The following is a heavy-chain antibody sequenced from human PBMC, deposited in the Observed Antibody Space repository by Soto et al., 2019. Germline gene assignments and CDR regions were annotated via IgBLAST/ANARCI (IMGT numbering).Heavy chain of an antibody. D-gene: IGHD6-6*01. J-gene: IGHJ6*02. CDR1: GGSFSDYF. V-gene: IGHV4-34*01. Sequence: SETLSLTGAVYGGSFSDYFWTWIRQPPGKGLEWIGEINHSGSTNFNPSLKSRVAISADTSRNQFSLRVTSVTAADTAVYYCAGREFASSSFHYYYYAVDVWGQGTTVTVSS. CDR3: AGREFASSSFHYYYYAVDV. CDR2: INHSGST.